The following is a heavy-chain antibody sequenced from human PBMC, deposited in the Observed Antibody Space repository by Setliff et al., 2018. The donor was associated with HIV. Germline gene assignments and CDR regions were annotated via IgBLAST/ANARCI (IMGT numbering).Heavy chain of an antibody. D-gene: IGHD4-17*01. Sequence: SETLSLTCTVSGGSISSSSYYWGWIRQPPGKGLEWIGSIYYSGSTNYNPSRKSRVTMSVDTSKNQFSLKLSSVTAADTAMYYCVRDDYGYNGKGFDYWGPGTLVTVS. CDR2: IYYSGST. CDR1: GGSISSSSYY. J-gene: IGHJ4*02. CDR3: VRDDYGYNGKGFDY. V-gene: IGHV4-39*07.